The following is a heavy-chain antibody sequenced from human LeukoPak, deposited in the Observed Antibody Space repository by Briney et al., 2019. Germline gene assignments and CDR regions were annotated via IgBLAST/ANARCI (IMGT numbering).Heavy chain of an antibody. J-gene: IGHJ4*02. CDR3: ARQIASDGTAGFDF. D-gene: IGHD6-13*01. CDR1: GGSISSYY. Sequence: KPSETLSLTCTVSGGSISSYYWSWIRQPAGKGLEWIGRIYSTGSTNYNPSLKSRVTMSVDTSKNQFSLRLRSVTAADAAVYYCARQIASDGTAGFDFWGQGALVTVSS. V-gene: IGHV4-4*07. CDR2: IYSTGST.